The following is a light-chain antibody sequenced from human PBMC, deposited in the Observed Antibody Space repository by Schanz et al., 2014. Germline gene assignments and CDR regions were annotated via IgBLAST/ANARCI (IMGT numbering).Light chain of an antibody. CDR3: QQCVTYPYT. Sequence: DIQMTQSPSTLSAFVGDRVTLTCRASQYISSWLAWYQQKPGKAPELLIYAASSLQSGVPSRFSGSGSGTDFTLTISSLQPDDFATYYCQQCVTYPYTFGQGTKLDIK. CDR1: QYISSW. V-gene: IGKV1-5*01. J-gene: IGKJ2*01. CDR2: AAS.